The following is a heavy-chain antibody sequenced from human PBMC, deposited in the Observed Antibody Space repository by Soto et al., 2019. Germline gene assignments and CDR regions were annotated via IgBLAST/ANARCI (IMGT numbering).Heavy chain of an antibody. CDR1: GGSISPNY. CDR3: ARRSNFYYGFDY. D-gene: IGHD3-22*01. J-gene: IGHJ4*02. CDR2: IYYGGSA. Sequence: PSVTMSLTCTVAGGSISPNYWSWIRQPPGKGLEWVGYIYYGGSAGYNPSLKSRVTMLVDTSKNQFSLKLSSVTAADTAVYYCARRSNFYYGFDYWGRGTLVTVSS. V-gene: IGHV4-59*08.